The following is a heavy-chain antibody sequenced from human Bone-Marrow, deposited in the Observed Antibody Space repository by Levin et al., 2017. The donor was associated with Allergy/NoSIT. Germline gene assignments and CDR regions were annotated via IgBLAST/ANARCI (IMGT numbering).Heavy chain of an antibody. CDR1: GGSFNGYS. V-gene: IGHV4-34*01. CDR3: ARAPKDCSGGSCHSLGFDY. J-gene: IGHJ4*02. D-gene: IGHD2-15*01. Sequence: PSETLSLTCAVYGGSFNGYSWNWIRQSPGKGLEWIGEIDYRENTNSNPSLKSRVILSVDTSKNQFSLRLTSVTAADTAVYYCARAPKDCSGGSCHSLGFDYWGQGTRVTVSS. CDR2: IDYRENT.